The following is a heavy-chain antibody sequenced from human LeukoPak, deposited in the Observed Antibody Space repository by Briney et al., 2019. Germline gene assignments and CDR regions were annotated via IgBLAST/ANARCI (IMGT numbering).Heavy chain of an antibody. CDR2: IFYSGST. J-gene: IGHJ6*03. CDR3: ARGGSYYYYYYYMDV. D-gene: IGHD1-26*01. V-gene: IGHV4-39*07. Sequence: SETLSLTCTVSSGSISTSNYYWGWVRQPPGKALEWIGNIFYSGSTYYSPSLKSRVTISVDTSKNQFSLKLSSVTAADTAVYYCARGGSYYYYYYYMDVWGKGTTVTVSS. CDR1: SGSISTSNYY.